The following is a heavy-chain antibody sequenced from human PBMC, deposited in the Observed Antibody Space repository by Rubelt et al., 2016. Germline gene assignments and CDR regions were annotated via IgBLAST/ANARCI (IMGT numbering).Heavy chain of an antibody. V-gene: IGHV3-30*04. D-gene: IGHD2-15*01. J-gene: IGHJ4*02. CDR3: AKDPGYCTGGSCYPKMFFDS. Sequence: GKGLEWVAIISYDGSNEYYADSVKGRFTISRDNSKNTLFLQMNRLRADDTAVYFCAKDPGYCTGGSCYPKMFFDSWGQGTLGTVSS. CDR2: ISYDGSNE.